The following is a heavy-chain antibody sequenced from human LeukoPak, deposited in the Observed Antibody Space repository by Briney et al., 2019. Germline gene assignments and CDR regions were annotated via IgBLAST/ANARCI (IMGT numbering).Heavy chain of an antibody. V-gene: IGHV3-7*03. D-gene: IGHD1-14*01. CDR2: IKPVGSEK. Sequence: PGGSLRLSCAASGFTFSDYWMSWVRQAPGKGLEWVANIKPVGSEKYYVDSVKGRFTISRDNAKNSVYLQMNSLRAEDTAVYYCARSPDGFDYWGQGTLVTVSS. CDR1: GFTFSDYW. CDR3: ARSPDGFDY. J-gene: IGHJ4*02.